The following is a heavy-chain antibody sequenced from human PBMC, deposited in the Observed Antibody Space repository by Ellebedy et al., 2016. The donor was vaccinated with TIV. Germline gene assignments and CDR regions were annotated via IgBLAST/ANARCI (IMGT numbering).Heavy chain of an antibody. CDR2: INPAGGST. CDR3: SRGAFDI. V-gene: IGHV1-46*01. CDR1: GYTFSTHF. J-gene: IGHJ3*02. Sequence: ASVKVSXKASGYTFSTHFIHWVRQAPGLGLEWMGVINPAGGSTNYAQKFQGRVTMTRDTSTKIVYMEVGSLRSEDTAVYYSSRGAFDIWGQGTTVTVSS.